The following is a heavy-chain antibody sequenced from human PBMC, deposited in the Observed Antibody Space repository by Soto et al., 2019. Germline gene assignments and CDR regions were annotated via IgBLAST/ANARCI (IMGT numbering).Heavy chain of an antibody. D-gene: IGHD6-6*01. V-gene: IGHV4-34*01. CDR1: GGSFSGYY. CDR3: GCSSSSRPFDY. J-gene: IGHJ4*02. CDR2: INHSGST. Sequence: SETLSLTCAVYGGSFSGYYWSWIRQPPGKGLEWIGEINHSGSTNYNPSLKSRVTISVDTSKNQFSPKLSSVTAADTAVYYCGCSSSSRPFDYWGQGTLVTVSS.